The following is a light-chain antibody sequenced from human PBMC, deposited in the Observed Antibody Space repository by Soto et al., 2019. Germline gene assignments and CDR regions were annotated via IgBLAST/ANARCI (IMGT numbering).Light chain of an antibody. V-gene: IGKV3-11*01. CDR3: QQRSNSPYT. CDR1: QSVSTY. CDR2: DAS. Sequence: EIVLTQSPATLSLSPGERATLSCRASQSVSTYLAWYQQKPGQAPRLLIYDASNRATGVPARFSGSGSGTDFTLTITRLEPEDFAVYYCQQRSNSPYTFGQGTQLEIK. J-gene: IGKJ2*01.